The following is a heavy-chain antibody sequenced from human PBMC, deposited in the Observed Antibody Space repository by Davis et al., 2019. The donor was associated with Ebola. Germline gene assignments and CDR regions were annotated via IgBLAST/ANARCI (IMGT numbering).Heavy chain of an antibody. Sequence: PGGSLRLSCAASNFTSDDYAMHWIRQVPGKGLEWVSFISRNGRDIFYADSVKGRFAISRDNSNNALYLQMNSLRTDDTALYYCVRGQHRSYFDYWGQGTLVTVSS. D-gene: IGHD3-16*02. CDR3: VRGQHRSYFDY. V-gene: IGHV3-43*02. J-gene: IGHJ4*02. CDR1: NFTSDDYA. CDR2: ISRNGRDI.